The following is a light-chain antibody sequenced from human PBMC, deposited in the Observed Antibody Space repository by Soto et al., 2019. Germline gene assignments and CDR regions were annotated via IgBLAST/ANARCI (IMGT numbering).Light chain of an antibody. J-gene: IGKJ1*01. CDR2: AAS. Sequence: EIQMTQSPSSLSASVGDRVTITCRASQGISNYLAWYQQKPGKVPKLLIYAASTLQSGVPSRFSGSGSGTDFTLTISSLQPEDVATYYCQKYNSAPPETFGQGTKVDIK. CDR1: QGISNY. V-gene: IGKV1-27*01. CDR3: QKYNSAPPET.